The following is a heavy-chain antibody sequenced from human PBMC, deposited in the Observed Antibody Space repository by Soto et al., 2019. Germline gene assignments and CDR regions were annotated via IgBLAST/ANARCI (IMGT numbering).Heavy chain of an antibody. J-gene: IGHJ6*02. D-gene: IGHD2-2*01. CDR1: AYSFTTYW. Sequence: PGESLKISCKGCAYSFTTYWIGWVSQMPGKGLEWMGIIYPGDSDTRYSPSFQGQVTISADKSISTAYLQWSSLKASDTAMYYCARQGGSKADFEYQASNEYYYYRMDVWGQVTLVPTSS. CDR3: ARQGGSKADFEYQASNEYYYYRMDV. CDR2: IYPGDSDT. V-gene: IGHV5-51*01.